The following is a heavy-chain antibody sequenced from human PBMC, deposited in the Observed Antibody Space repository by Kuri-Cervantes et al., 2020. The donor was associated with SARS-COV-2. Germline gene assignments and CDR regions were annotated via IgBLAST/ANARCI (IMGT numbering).Heavy chain of an antibody. V-gene: IGHV3-11*01. D-gene: IGHD6-13*01. CDR3: ARVSKPRSGIAAAGTNFDY. CDR2: ISSSGSTI. CDR1: GFTFDDYA. J-gene: IGHJ4*02. Sequence: GGSLRLSCAASGFTFDDYAMHWVRQAPGKGLEWVSYISSSGSTIYYADSVKGRFTISRDNAKNSLYLQMNSLKAEDTAVYYCARVSKPRSGIAAAGTNFDYWGQGTLVTVSS.